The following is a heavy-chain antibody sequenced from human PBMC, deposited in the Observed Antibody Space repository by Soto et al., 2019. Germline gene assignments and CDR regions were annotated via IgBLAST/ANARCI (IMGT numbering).Heavy chain of an antibody. CDR1: GFTFRNYG. D-gene: IGHD1-1*01. CDR3: AKTSKSWNNFDD. CDR2: IGIGSSTK. Sequence: PGGSLRLSCAASGFTFRNYGMNWVRQAPGKGLEWVSYIGIGSSTKYYADSVKGRFTISRDNAKNTLYLQMNSLRAEDTAIYYCAKTSKSWNNFDDWGQGSLVTVSS. V-gene: IGHV3-48*01. J-gene: IGHJ4*02.